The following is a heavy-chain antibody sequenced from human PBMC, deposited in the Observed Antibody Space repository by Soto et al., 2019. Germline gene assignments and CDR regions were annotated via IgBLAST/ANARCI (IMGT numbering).Heavy chain of an antibody. CDR3: ARASGYVSGWYHDY. CDR2: LIPILGTT. J-gene: IGHJ4*02. Sequence: PVKVSRQAFGGTLRSGSVSWGRQALGQGLEWMGGLIPILGTTHYAQKFQGRVTITADESTNTAYMELSSLRSDDTAVYYCARASGYVSGWYHDYWGQGTRVTVSS. CDR1: GGTLRSGS. D-gene: IGHD6-19*01. V-gene: IGHV1-69*13.